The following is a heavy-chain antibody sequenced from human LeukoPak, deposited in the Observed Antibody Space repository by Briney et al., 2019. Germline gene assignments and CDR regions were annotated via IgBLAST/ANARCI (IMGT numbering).Heavy chain of an antibody. CDR3: AXDHGYSSDSVGPVDF. CDR2: INPNSGGT. V-gene: IGHV1-2*02. Sequence: ASVKVSCKASGYTFTGYYMHWLRQAPGQGLEWMGWINPNSGGTNYAQNFQGRVTMTRDTSFSTAYMELSRLRSDDTAVYYCAXDHGYSSDSVGPVDFWGQGTLVTVS. J-gene: IGHJ4*02. CDR1: GYTFTGYY. D-gene: IGHD2-15*01.